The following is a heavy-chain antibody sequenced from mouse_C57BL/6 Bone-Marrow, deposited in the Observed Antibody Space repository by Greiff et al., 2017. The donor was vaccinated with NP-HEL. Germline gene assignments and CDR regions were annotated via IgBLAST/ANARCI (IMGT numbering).Heavy chain of an antibody. CDR1: GFTFSSYG. D-gene: IGHD1-1*01. CDR2: ISSGGSYT. CDR3: ARHGYYGSSYWYFDV. V-gene: IGHV5-6*01. J-gene: IGHJ1*03. Sequence: EVKLMESGGDLVKPGGSLKLSCAASGFTFSSYGMSWVRQTPDKRLEWVATISSGGSYTYYPDSVKGRFTISRDNAQNTLYLQMSSLKSEDTAMYYCARHGYYGSSYWYFDVWGTGTTVTVSS.